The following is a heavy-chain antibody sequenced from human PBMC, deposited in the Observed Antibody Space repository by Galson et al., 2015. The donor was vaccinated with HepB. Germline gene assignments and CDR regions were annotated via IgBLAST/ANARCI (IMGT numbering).Heavy chain of an antibody. Sequence: SVKVSCKASRGTFSSYAISWVRQAPGQGLEWMGGIIPIFGTANYAQKFQGRVTITADESTSTAYMELSSLRSEDTAVYYCARPRGQYYYDSSGYYPLYYFDYWGQGTLVTVSS. V-gene: IGHV1-69*13. CDR2: IIPIFGTA. CDR1: RGTFSSYA. J-gene: IGHJ4*02. CDR3: ARPRGQYYYDSSGYYPLYYFDY. D-gene: IGHD3-22*01.